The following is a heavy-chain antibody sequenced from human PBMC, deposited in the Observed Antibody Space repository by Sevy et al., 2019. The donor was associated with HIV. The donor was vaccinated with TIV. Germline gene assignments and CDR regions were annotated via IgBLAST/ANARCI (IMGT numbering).Heavy chain of an antibody. V-gene: IGHV3-33*01. CDR3: AREGLLEWLFSFDY. CDR1: GFTFSSYA. D-gene: IGHD3-3*01. Sequence: GGSLRLSCAASGFTFSSYAIHWVGQAPGKGLEWVAVIWYDGTNEYYADSVKGRFTISRDNSKNTQYLQMNSLRAEDTAVYYCAREGLLEWLFSFDYWGQGTLVTVSS. CDR2: IWYDGTNE. J-gene: IGHJ4*02.